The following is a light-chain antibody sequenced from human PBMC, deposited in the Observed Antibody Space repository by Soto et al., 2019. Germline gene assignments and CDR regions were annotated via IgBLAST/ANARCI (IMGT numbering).Light chain of an antibody. J-gene: IGLJ1*01. Sequence: QSALTQPASVSGSPGQSITISCTGTSSDIGGYKYVSWYQHHPGKVPQLIIYEVNNRPSGVSNRFSGSKSGNTASLTISGLQAEDEADYYCCSYAGSGTDNYVFGSGTKVTVL. V-gene: IGLV2-14*01. CDR3: CSYAGSGTDNYV. CDR1: SSDIGGYKY. CDR2: EVN.